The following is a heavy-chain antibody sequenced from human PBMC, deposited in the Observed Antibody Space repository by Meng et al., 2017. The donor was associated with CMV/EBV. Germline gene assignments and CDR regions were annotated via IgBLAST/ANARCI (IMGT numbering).Heavy chain of an antibody. V-gene: IGHV4-38-2*02. CDR1: GYSISSGYY. CDR3: ARDQLTGMDV. Sequence: GSLRLSCTVSGYSISSGYYWGWIRQPPGKGLEWIGSIYHSGSTYYNPSLKSRVTISVDKSKNQFSLKLSSVTAADTAVYYCARDQLTGMDVWGQGTTVTVSS. J-gene: IGHJ6*02. CDR2: IYHSGST. D-gene: IGHD2-2*01.